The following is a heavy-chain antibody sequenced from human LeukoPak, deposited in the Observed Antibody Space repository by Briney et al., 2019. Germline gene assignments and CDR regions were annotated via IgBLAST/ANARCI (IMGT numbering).Heavy chain of an antibody. Sequence: SETLSLTRAVSGGSISSGGYSWSWIRQPPGKGLEWIGYIYHSGSTYHNPSLKSRVTISVDRSKNQFSLKLSSVTAADTAVYYCARLDTVTRYYFDYWGQGTLVTVSS. V-gene: IGHV4-30-2*01. D-gene: IGHD4-17*01. J-gene: IGHJ4*02. CDR1: GGSISSGGYS. CDR3: ARLDTVTRYYFDY. CDR2: IYHSGST.